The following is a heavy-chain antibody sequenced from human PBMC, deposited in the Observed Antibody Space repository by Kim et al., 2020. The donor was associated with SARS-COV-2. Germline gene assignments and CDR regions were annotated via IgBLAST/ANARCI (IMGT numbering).Heavy chain of an antibody. D-gene: IGHD6-13*01. V-gene: IGHV3-23*01. Sequence: GGSLRLSCAASGFTFSSYAMSWVRQAPGKGLEWVSAISGSGGSTYYADSVKGQFTISRDNSKNTLYLQMNSLRAEDTAVYYCAKLPLIAAKMYYFDYWGQGTLVTVSS. CDR3: AKLPLIAAKMYYFDY. J-gene: IGHJ4*02. CDR2: ISGSGGST. CDR1: GFTFSSYA.